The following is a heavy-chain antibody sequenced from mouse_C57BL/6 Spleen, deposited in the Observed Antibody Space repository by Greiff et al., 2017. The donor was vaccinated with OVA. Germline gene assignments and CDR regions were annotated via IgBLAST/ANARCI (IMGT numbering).Heavy chain of an antibody. D-gene: IGHD1-1*01. CDR1: GYTFTSYW. Sequence: VQLQQSGAELAKPGASVKLSCKASGYTFTSYWMHWVKQRPGQGLEWIGYINPSSGYTKYNQKFKDKATLTADKASSTAYMQLSSLTYEDSAVYYCARWSTTVVEWDWFAYWGQGTLVTVSA. CDR2: INPSSGYT. V-gene: IGHV1-7*01. CDR3: ARWSTTVVEWDWFAY. J-gene: IGHJ3*01.